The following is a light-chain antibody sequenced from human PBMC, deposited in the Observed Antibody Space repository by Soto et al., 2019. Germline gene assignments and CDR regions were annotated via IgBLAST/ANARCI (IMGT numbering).Light chain of an antibody. Sequence: DIQMTQSPSSLSASVGDRVTITCQASQDINKNLIWYQQKPGKAPKLLIYDASDLETGVPSRFSGSGSGTGFTFTISSLQPEDFATYYCQQNYNTLITFGQGTRLEIK. CDR2: DAS. CDR1: QDINKN. J-gene: IGKJ5*01. CDR3: QQNYNTLIT. V-gene: IGKV1-33*01.